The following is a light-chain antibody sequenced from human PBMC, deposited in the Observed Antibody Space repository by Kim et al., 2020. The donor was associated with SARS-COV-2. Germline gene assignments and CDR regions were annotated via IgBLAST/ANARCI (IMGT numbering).Light chain of an antibody. J-gene: IGLJ3*02. CDR2: EVS. CDR3: SSYTSSSRV. Sequence: PGPYITISCPGTSRDVGGYNYVSWYQQHPGKAPKLMIYEVSKRPSGVSNRFSGSKSGNTASLTISGLQAEDEADYYCSSYTSSSRVFGGGTQLTVL. CDR1: SRDVGGYNY. V-gene: IGLV2-14*01.